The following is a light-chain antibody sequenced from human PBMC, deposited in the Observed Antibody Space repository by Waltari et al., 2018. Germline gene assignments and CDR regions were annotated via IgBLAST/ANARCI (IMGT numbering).Light chain of an antibody. Sequence: DIQMTQSPSSLSASVGDRVTITCRASQGMSNRLAWYQQKPGKVPKLLIYGASTLQSGVPSRFSGSGSGTDFTLTISSLQPEDVATYYCQKYNSAPPTFGGGTKVEIK. V-gene: IGKV1-27*01. CDR1: QGMSNR. CDR3: QKYNSAPPT. CDR2: GAS. J-gene: IGKJ4*01.